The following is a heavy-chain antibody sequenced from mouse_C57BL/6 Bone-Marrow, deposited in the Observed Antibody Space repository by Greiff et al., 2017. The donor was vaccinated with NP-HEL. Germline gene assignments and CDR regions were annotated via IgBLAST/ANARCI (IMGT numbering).Heavy chain of an antibody. CDR3: ARGGDYDDFDY. CDR2: ISDGGSYT. J-gene: IGHJ2*01. V-gene: IGHV5-4*01. Sequence: EVQRVESGGGLVKPGGSLKLSCAASGFTFSSYAMSWVRQTPEKRLEWVATISDGGSYTYYPDNVKGRFTISRDNAKNNLYLQMSHLKSEDTAMYYCARGGDYDDFDYWGQGTTLTVSS. D-gene: IGHD2-4*01. CDR1: GFTFSSYA.